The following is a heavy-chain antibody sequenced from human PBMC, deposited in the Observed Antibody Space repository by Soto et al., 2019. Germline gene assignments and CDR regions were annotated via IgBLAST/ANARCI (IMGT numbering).Heavy chain of an antibody. V-gene: IGHV5-51*01. CDR2: IYPGDSDT. CDR3: ARATASGYDYYGMDV. D-gene: IGHD2-21*02. J-gene: IGHJ6*02. CDR1: GYSFTSYW. Sequence: EVQLVQSGAEVKKPGESLKISCKGSGYSFTSYWIGWVRQMPGKGLEWMGIIYPGDSDTRYSPSFQGQVTISADKSISTAYLQWISLKASDTAMYYCARATASGYDYYGMDVWGQGTTVTVSS.